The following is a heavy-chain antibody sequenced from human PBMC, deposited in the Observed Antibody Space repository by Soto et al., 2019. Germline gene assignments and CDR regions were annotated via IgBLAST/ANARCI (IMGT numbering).Heavy chain of an antibody. CDR2: IYPGDSDT. Sequence: PGESLKISCKGSGYSFVSYWIAWVRQMPGKGLEWMGSIYPGDSDTTYSPSIQGQVTISADKSSTTVYLQWNTLNASDTAMYYCAKTDGYEVEYWGQGTQVTVSS. D-gene: IGHD5-18*01. CDR1: GYSFVSYW. CDR3: AKTDGYEVEY. J-gene: IGHJ4*02. V-gene: IGHV5-51*01.